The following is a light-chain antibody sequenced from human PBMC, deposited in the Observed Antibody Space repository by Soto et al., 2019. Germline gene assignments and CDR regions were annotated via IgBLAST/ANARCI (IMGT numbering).Light chain of an antibody. CDR1: QGISNY. Sequence: DIQMTQSPSSLSASVGDRVTITCRASQGISNYLAWYQQKPGKVPKLLIYAASTLQSGVPSRFSGCGSGTDFTLTISSPQPEDVATYYCQKYNSAPRTFGQGTKLEIK. V-gene: IGKV1-27*01. CDR2: AAS. CDR3: QKYNSAPRT. J-gene: IGKJ2*01.